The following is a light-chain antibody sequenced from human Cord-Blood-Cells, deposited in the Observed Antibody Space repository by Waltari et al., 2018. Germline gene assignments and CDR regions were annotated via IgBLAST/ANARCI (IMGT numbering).Light chain of an antibody. CDR3: SSYTSSSTLV. CDR1: SSDVGGYNY. CDR2: EVS. Sequence: QSALTQPASVSGSPGQSLTISCTGTSSDVGGYNYVSWYQQHPGKAPQLMIYEVSNRPSGVSNRFSGSKSGNTASLTISGLQAEDEADYYCSSYTSSSTLVFGTGTKVTVL. J-gene: IGLJ1*01. V-gene: IGLV2-14*01.